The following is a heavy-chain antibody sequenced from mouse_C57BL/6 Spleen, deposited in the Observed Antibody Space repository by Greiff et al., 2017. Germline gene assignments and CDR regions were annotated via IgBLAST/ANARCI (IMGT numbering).Heavy chain of an antibody. CDR1: GFTFSSYA. V-gene: IGHV5-4*03. J-gene: IGHJ2*01. Sequence: DVMLVESGGGLVKPGGSLKLSCAASGFTFSSYAMSWVRQTPEKRLEWVATISDGGSYTYYPDNVKGRFTISRDNAKNNLYLQMSHLKSEDTAMYYCARGEVFDYWGQGTTLTVSS. CDR2: ISDGGSYT. CDR3: ARGEVFDY.